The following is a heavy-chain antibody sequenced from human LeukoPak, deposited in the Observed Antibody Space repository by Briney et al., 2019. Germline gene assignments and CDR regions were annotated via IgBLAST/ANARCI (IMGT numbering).Heavy chain of an antibody. J-gene: IGHJ4*02. CDR1: GFTFSSYA. D-gene: IGHD6-25*01. V-gene: IGHV3-23*01. CDR3: AKARGPAATHPDY. Sequence: GESLKISCAASGFTFSSYAMTWVRQAPGKGLEWVSAIFGSDGSTYYADSVKGRFTISRDNSKNTLYLQMNSLRAEDTAVYYCAKARGPAATHPDYWGQGILVTVSS. CDR2: IFGSDGST.